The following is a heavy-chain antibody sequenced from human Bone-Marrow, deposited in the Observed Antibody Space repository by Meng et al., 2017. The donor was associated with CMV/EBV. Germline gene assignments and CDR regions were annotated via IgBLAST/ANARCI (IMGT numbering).Heavy chain of an antibody. CDR2: IYSGGRT. V-gene: IGHV3-53*01. CDR3: ARLTILKDDWFDP. D-gene: IGHD3-3*01. J-gene: IGHJ5*02. Sequence: GESLKISCAASGFTVSSNYMSWVRQAPGKELEWVSDIYSGGRTYYADSVKGRFTISRDNSKNTLYLQMNSLRAEDTAVYYCARLTILKDDWFDPWGQGTLVTVSS. CDR1: GFTVSSNY.